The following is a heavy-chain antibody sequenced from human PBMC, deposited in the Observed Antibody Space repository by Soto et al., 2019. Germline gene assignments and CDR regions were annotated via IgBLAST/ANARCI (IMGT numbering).Heavy chain of an antibody. CDR3: ARHPVTLKNYYYYDMDV. Sequence: GASVKVSCKASGGTFSSYAISWVRQAPGQGLEWMGGIIPIFGTANYAQKFQGRVTITADESTSTAYMELSSLRSEDTAVYYCARHPVTLKNYYYYDMDVWRHGTTVTVSS. J-gene: IGHJ6*02. D-gene: IGHD4-4*01. V-gene: IGHV1-69*13. CDR1: GGTFSSYA. CDR2: IIPIFGTA.